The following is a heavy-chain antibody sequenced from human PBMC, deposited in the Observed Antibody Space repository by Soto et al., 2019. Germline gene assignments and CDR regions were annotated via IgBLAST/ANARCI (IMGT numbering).Heavy chain of an antibody. V-gene: IGHV3-23*01. D-gene: IGHD2-15*01. Sequence: EVLLLQSGGGLVKPGGSLRLSCAASGFIFSGFAMTWVRQIPGKGLEWVSGISGSGGKTYYADSVKGRFTISRDNSKNTLYLRMSNLRAEDTAMYYGAYRNWEHCRGDNCYVLDFGGQGTLVTVSS. CDR3: AYRNWEHCRGDNCYVLDF. CDR1: GFIFSGFA. J-gene: IGHJ4*02. CDR2: ISGSGGKT.